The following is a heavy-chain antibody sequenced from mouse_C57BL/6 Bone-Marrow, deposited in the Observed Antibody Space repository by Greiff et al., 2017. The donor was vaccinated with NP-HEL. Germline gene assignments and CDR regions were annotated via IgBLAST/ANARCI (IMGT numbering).Heavy chain of an antibody. CDR2: FYPGSGSI. Sequence: QVQLQQSGAELVKPGASVKLSCKASGYTFTEYTIHWVKQRSGQGLEWIGWFYPGSGSIKYNEKFKDKATLTADKSSSTGYMELSRLTSEDSAVYFCARHEDRDYGSRNYFDYWGQGTTLTVSS. CDR1: GYTFTEYT. V-gene: IGHV1-62-2*01. D-gene: IGHD1-1*01. CDR3: ARHEDRDYGSRNYFDY. J-gene: IGHJ2*01.